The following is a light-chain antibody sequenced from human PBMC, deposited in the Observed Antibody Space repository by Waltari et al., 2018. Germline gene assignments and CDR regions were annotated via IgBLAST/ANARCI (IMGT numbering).Light chain of an antibody. V-gene: IGLV3-19*01. CDR3: NSRDSSINHHYV. Sequence: SSELTQDPAVSVALGQTVRITCQGASLRSYSANWYQQKPGQAPIVVIYGKNNRPSGIPARFSGSTSGDTASLTITGAQAEDEADYYCNSRDSSINHHYVFGSGTKVTVL. CDR2: GKN. J-gene: IGLJ1*01. CDR1: SLRSYS.